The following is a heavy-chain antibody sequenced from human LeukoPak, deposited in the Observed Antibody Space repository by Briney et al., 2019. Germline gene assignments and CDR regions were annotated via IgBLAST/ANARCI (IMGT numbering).Heavy chain of an antibody. J-gene: IGHJ4*02. V-gene: IGHV1-69*04. CDR3: ARGPAAGMYYFDY. CDR2: IIPILGIA. Sequence: SVKVSCKASGGTFSSYAISWVRQAPGQGLEWMGRIIPILGIANYAQKFQGRVTITADKPTSTAYMELSSLRSEDTAVYYCARGPAAGMYYFDYWGQGTLVTVSS. D-gene: IGHD6-13*01. CDR1: GGTFSSYA.